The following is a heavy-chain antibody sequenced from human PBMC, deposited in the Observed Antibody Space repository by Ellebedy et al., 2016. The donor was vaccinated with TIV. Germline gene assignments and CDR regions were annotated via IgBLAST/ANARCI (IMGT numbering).Heavy chain of an antibody. CDR2: ISHSGHT. D-gene: IGHD2-2*01. J-gene: IGHJ6*02. CDR3: ARFRSGIVVAPAHYGMDV. Sequence: SETLSLXCTVSGGSITGYSWSWIRQPPGKGLEWILFISHSGHTEYNPSLKSRVIMSVHTSENQFSLKLSAVTAADTAVYYCARFRSGIVVAPAHYGMDVWGQGTTVTVSS. CDR1: GGSITGYS. V-gene: IGHV4-59*01.